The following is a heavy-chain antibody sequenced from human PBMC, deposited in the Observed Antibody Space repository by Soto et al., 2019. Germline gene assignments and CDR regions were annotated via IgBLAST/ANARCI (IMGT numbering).Heavy chain of an antibody. CDR3: ARVRIAVAGTVIDY. V-gene: IGHV1-2*02. CDR2: ISPNSGVT. J-gene: IGHJ4*02. CDR1: GYTFIAYY. Sequence: ASVKVSCKASGYTFIAYYMHWVRQAPGQGLEWMGWISPNSGVTNYAQKFQDRVTISVDTSKNQFSLKLSSVTAADTAVYYCARVRIAVAGTVIDYWGQGTLVTVSS. D-gene: IGHD6-19*01.